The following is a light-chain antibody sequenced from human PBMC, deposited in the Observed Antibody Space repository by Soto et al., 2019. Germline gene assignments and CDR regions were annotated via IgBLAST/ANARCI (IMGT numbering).Light chain of an antibody. Sequence: EIVLTQSPGTLSLSPGERATLSCRASQSVNSNFLAWYQQKPGQAPRLLVYGSSTRAAGVPDRFSGSGSGTELTLTISRLEPEDFAVYYCQQNSRSPLLYTFGQGTKLGVK. V-gene: IGKV3-20*01. CDR2: GSS. J-gene: IGKJ2*01. CDR1: QSVNSNF. CDR3: QQNSRSPLLYT.